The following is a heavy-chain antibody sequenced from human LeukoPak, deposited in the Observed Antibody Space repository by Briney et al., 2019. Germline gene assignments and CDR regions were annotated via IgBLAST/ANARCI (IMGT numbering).Heavy chain of an antibody. Sequence: GGSLRLSCAASGFTFSSYGMHWVRQAPGKGLEWVANIKQDGSGKYYVDSVKGRFTISRDNAKNSLYLQMNSLGAEDTAVYYRARDPQQLVLVVDYWGQGTLVTVSS. CDR3: ARDPQQLVLVVDY. V-gene: IGHV3-7*01. D-gene: IGHD6-13*01. CDR1: GFTFSSYG. CDR2: IKQDGSGK. J-gene: IGHJ4*02.